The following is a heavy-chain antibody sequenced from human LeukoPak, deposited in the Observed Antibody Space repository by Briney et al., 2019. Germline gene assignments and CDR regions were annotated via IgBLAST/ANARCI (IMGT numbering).Heavy chain of an antibody. Sequence: GSLRLSCAASGFTFSNYAMSWVRQAPGKGLGWALAISGSGGSTYYADSAKGRFTVSRDNSKSTLFLQMNSLRAEDTAVYYCAKMSVWGSQHLDYWGQGTLVTVSS. J-gene: IGHJ4*02. CDR3: AKMSVWGSQHLDY. V-gene: IGHV3-23*01. D-gene: IGHD3-16*01. CDR1: GFTFSNYA. CDR2: ISGSGGST.